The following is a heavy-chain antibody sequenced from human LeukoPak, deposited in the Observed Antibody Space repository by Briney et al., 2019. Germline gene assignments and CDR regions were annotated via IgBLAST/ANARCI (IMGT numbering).Heavy chain of an antibody. D-gene: IGHD6-13*01. CDR1: GGSISSSSYY. Sequence: SETLSLTCTVSGGSISSSSYYWGWIRQPPGKGLEWIGSIYYSGNTYYNPSLKSRVTISVDTSKNRFSLKLSSVTAADTAVYYCASLIAAAGTIDYWGQGTLVTVSS. J-gene: IGHJ4*02. V-gene: IGHV4-39*07. CDR3: ASLIAAAGTIDY. CDR2: IYYSGNT.